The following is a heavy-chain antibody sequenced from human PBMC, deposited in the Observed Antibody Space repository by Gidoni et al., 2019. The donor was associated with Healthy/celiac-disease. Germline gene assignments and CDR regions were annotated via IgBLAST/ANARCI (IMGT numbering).Heavy chain of an antibody. CDR2: IYHSGST. Sequence: QVQLQESGPGLVKPSGTLSLTCAVSGASISSSNWWSWVRQPPGKGLELIREIYHSGSTNYNPSLKSRVTISVDKSKNQFSLKLSSVTAADTAVYYCAVVTGSRDAFDIWGQGTMVTVSS. J-gene: IGHJ3*02. V-gene: IGHV4-4*02. D-gene: IGHD2-15*01. CDR1: GASISSSNW. CDR3: AVVTGSRDAFDI.